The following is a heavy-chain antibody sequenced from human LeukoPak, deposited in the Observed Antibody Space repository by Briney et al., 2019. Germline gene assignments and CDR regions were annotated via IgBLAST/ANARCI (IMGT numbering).Heavy chain of an antibody. CDR1: GGTFSSYA. CDR3: ARWGGAYYYDSSGYYFDY. J-gene: IGHJ4*02. CDR2: IIPIFGTA. V-gene: IGHV1-69*13. D-gene: IGHD3-22*01. Sequence: ASVKVSCKASGGTFSSYAISWVRQAPGQGLEWMGGIIPIFGTANYAQKFQGRVTITADESTSTAYMELSSLRSEDTAVYYCARWGGAYYYDSSGYYFDYWGQGTLVTVSS.